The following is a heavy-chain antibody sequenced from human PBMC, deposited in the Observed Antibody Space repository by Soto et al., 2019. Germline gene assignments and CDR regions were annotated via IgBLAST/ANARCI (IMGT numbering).Heavy chain of an antibody. D-gene: IGHD6-13*01. Sequence: EVQLVESGGGLVKPGGSLRLSCAASGFSLSTYSMNWVRQAPGKGLEWVSSISSSSNNIYYADSVKGRFTISRDNAKNSLFLQVKSLRDENTAVYFCARDLTTATGAFDYWGQGTLVTVSP. CDR3: ARDLTTATGAFDY. CDR1: GFSLSTYS. V-gene: IGHV3-21*01. CDR2: ISSSSNNI. J-gene: IGHJ4*02.